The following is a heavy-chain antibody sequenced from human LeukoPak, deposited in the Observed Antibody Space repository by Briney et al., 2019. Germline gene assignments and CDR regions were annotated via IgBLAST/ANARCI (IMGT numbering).Heavy chain of an antibody. CDR1: GFTFSSYW. J-gene: IGHJ6*02. V-gene: IGHV3-74*01. CDR2: INSDGSST. Sequence: GGSLRLSCAASGFTFSSYWMHWVRRALGKGLVWVSRINSDGSSTSYADSVKGRFTISRDNAKNTLYLQMNSLRAEDTAVYYCARAQLWLLDYYYYGMDVWGQGTTVTVSS. CDR3: ARAQLWLLDYYYYGMDV. D-gene: IGHD5-18*01.